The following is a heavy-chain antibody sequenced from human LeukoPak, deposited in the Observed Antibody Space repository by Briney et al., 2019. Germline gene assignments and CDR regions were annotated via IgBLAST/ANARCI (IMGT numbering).Heavy chain of an antibody. D-gene: IGHD4-17*01. CDR3: AKEGMTTVTYNWFDP. CDR2: ISGSGGST. V-gene: IGHV3-23*01. Sequence: PGGSLRLSCAASGFTFSSYGMSWVRQAPGKGLEWVSAISGSGGSTYYADSVKGRFTIPRDNSKNTLYLQMNSLRAEDTAVYYCAKEGMTTVTYNWFDPWGQGTLVTVSS. J-gene: IGHJ5*02. CDR1: GFTFSSYG.